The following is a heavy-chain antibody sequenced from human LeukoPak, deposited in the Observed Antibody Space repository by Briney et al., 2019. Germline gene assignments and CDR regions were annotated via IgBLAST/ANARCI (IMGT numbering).Heavy chain of an antibody. CDR3: ARDVTNSGYDSGDY. Sequence: SETLSLTCTVSGGSISSYYWSWIRQPPGKGLEWIGYIYYSGSTNYNPSLKSRVTISVDTSKSQFSLKLSSVTAADTAVYYCARDVTNSGYDSGDYWGQGTLVTVSS. CDR1: GGSISSYY. J-gene: IGHJ4*02. CDR2: IYYSGST. V-gene: IGHV4-59*01. D-gene: IGHD5-12*01.